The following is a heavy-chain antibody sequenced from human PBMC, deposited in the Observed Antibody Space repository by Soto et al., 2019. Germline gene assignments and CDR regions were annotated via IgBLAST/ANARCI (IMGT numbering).Heavy chain of an antibody. CDR1: GFTFSGYT. V-gene: IGHV3-21*01. CDR3: VRDPESNRGWDFDY. Sequence: EVQLVESGGGLVKPGASLRLSCAASGFTFSGYTMNWVRQAPGRGLQWVSSIRSDTSDIYYADSVKGRFTISRDNAQNSLYLQMNGLRAEDAAVYYCVRDPESNRGWDFDYWGQGTLVTVSS. CDR2: IRSDTSDI. J-gene: IGHJ4*02. D-gene: IGHD7-27*01.